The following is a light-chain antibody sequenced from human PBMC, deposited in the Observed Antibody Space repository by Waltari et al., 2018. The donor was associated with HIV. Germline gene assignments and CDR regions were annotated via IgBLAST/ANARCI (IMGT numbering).Light chain of an antibody. CDR3: STWQDGLNGVL. V-gene: IGLV1-44*01. Sequence: QSVLTQPPSASGPFRQRLALPCSGRTSNLGHNTFNLYQQVPGAAPKFLIYNDAQRPSGVPDRFSGSKSGTSASLAINGLQSEDEGTYYCSTWQDGLNGVLFGGGTELAVL. J-gene: IGLJ2*01. CDR2: NDA. CDR1: TSNLGHNT.